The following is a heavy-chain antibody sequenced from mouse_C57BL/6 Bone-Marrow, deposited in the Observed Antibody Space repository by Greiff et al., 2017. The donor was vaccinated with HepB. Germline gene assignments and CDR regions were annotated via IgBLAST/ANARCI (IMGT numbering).Heavy chain of an antibody. Sequence: VKLMESGAELARPGASVKLSCKASGYTFTSYGISWVKQRTGQGLEWIGEIYPRSGNTYYNEKFKGKATLTADKSSSTAYMELRSLTSEDSAVYFCAREGDYGGQGTLVTVSA. CDR1: GYTFTSYG. CDR3: AREGDY. J-gene: IGHJ3*01. V-gene: IGHV1-81*01. CDR2: IYPRSGNT.